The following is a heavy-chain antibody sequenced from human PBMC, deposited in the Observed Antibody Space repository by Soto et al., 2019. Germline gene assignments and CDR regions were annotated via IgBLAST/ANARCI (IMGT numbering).Heavy chain of an antibody. CDR3: ARDSYGSGSYSYYYYGMDV. Sequence: SETLSVTCTVSGGSLSSGYYYWSWLRQPPGKGLEWIGYIYYSGSTYYNPSLKSRVTISVDTSKNQFSLKLSSVTAADTAVYYCARDSYGSGSYSYYYYGMDVWGQGTTVTVSS. D-gene: IGHD3-10*01. CDR2: IYYSGST. CDR1: GGSLSSGYYY. J-gene: IGHJ6*02. V-gene: IGHV4-30-4*01.